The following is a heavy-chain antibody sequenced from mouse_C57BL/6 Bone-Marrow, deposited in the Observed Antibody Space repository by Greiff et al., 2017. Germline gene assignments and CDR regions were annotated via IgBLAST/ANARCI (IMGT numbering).Heavy chain of an antibody. CDR3: ARHEVLCDGYLLYFDY. D-gene: IGHD2-3*01. CDR1: GFTFSSYG. J-gene: IGHJ2*01. CDR2: ISSGGSYT. V-gene: IGHV5-6*01. Sequence: EVQGVESGGDLVKPGGSLKLSCAASGFTFSSYGMSWVRQTPDKRLEWVATISSGGSYTYYPDSVKGRFTISRDNAKNTLYLQMSSLKSEDTAMYYCARHEVLCDGYLLYFDYWGQGTTLTVSS.